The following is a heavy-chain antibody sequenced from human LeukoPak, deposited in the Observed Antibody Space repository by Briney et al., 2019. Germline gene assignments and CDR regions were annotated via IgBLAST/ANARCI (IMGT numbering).Heavy chain of an antibody. CDR3: AHTRDSSGYQYRWWFAP. V-gene: IGHV2-5*02. Sequence: ESGPTLVNPTQTLTMTCTFSGFSLTTSGVGVGWIRQPPGKALEWLALINWDDQKVYSPSLQSRLSITKDTSKNQVVLTMTNVDPVDTATYYCAHTRDSSGYQYRWWFAPWGQGTLVTVSS. D-gene: IGHD3-22*01. CDR2: INWDDQK. J-gene: IGHJ5*02. CDR1: GFSLTTSGVG.